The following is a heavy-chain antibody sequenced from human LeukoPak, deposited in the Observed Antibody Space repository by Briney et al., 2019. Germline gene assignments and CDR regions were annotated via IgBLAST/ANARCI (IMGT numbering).Heavy chain of an antibody. V-gene: IGHV4-59*01. CDR2: IYYSGST. J-gene: IGHJ3*02. Sequence: PSETLSLTCTVSGGSISSYYWSWIRQPPGKGLEWNGYIYYSGSTNYNPSLKSRVTISVDTSKNQFSLKLSSVTAADTAVYYCARESDSSGYYDAFDIWGQGTMVTVSS. CDR1: GGSISSYY. D-gene: IGHD3-22*01. CDR3: ARESDSSGYYDAFDI.